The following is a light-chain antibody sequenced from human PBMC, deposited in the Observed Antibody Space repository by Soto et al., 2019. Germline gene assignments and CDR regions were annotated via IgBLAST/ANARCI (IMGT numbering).Light chain of an antibody. CDR3: QQYYTTPYT. CDR2: WAS. CDR1: QSVLYRSNNKNY. J-gene: IGKJ2*01. V-gene: IGKV4-1*01. Sequence: DIVMTQSPDSLAVSLGERATFNCKSSQSVLYRSNNKNYLAWYQQKPRQPPKLLIYWASTRESGVPDRFSSSGSGTDFTLTISSLQAEDVAVYYCQQYYTTPYTFGQGSNLEIK.